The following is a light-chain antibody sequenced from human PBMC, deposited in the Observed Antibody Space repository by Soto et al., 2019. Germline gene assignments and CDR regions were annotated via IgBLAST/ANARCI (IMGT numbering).Light chain of an antibody. CDR1: QSINSN. J-gene: IGKJ1*01. V-gene: IGKV3-15*01. Sequence: EIVMTQSPATLSVSPEERATLSCRASQSINSNLAWYQQKPGQAPRLLIYGASTRATGVPARFSGSGSGTEFTLTISSLQSEDFALYYCQQYSNWWSFGQGTKVE. CDR3: QQYSNWWS. CDR2: GAS.